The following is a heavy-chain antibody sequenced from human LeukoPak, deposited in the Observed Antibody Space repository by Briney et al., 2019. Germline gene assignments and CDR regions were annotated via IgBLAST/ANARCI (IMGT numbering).Heavy chain of an antibody. Sequence: SETLSLTCTVSGGSISSYYWSWIRQPAGKGLEWIGRIYTSESTNYNPSLKSRVTISVDTSKNQFSLKLSSVTAADTAVYYCAIGRAAAGIHWFDPWGQGTLVTVSS. J-gene: IGHJ5*02. CDR3: AIGRAAAGIHWFDP. V-gene: IGHV4-4*07. D-gene: IGHD6-13*01. CDR1: GGSISSYY. CDR2: IYTSEST.